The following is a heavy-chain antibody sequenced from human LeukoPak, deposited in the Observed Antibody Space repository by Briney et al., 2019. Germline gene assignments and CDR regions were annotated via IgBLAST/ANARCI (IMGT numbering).Heavy chain of an antibody. V-gene: IGHV3-30*04. J-gene: IGHJ4*02. Sequence: HPGRSLRLSCAASGFTFSSYAMHWVRQAPGKGLEWVAVISYDGSNKHYADSVKGRFTISRDNSKNTLYLQMNSLRAEDTAVYYCATLGSHFDYWGQGTLVTVSS. CDR1: GFTFSSYA. D-gene: IGHD3-10*01. CDR3: ATLGSHFDY. CDR2: ISYDGSNK.